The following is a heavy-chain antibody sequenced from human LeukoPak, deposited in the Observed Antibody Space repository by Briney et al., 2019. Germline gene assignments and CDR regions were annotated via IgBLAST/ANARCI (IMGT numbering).Heavy chain of an antibody. CDR2: ISTTGSRI. CDR1: GFSFSNFE. J-gene: IGHJ4*02. V-gene: IGHV3-48*03. CDR3: GNLDTPMGY. D-gene: IGHD5-18*01. Sequence: QPGGSPRLSCAASGFSFSNFEMNWVRQAPGKGLEWVSYISTTGSRIYYADSVKGRFTISRDNAKNTLYLQMNSLRAEDTAVYYCGNLDTPMGYWGQGTLVTVSS.